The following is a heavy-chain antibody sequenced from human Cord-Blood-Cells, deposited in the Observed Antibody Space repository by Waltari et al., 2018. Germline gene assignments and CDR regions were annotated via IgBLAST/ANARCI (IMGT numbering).Heavy chain of an antibody. D-gene: IGHD5-12*01. V-gene: IGHV3-33*01. Sequence: QVQLVESGGGVVQPGRSLRLSCAASGFTFSSYGMHWVRQAPGKGLEWVAVIGYDGSNKYYADSVKGRFTISRDNSKNTLYLQMNSLRAEDTAVYYCARGGQYSGYDSLGGYGMDVWGQGTTVTVSS. CDR2: IGYDGSNK. CDR1: GFTFSSYG. CDR3: ARGGQYSGYDSLGGYGMDV. J-gene: IGHJ6*02.